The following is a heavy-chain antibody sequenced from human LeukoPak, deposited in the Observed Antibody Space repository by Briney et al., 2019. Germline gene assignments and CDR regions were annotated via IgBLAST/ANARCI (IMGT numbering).Heavy chain of an antibody. CDR1: GFTFSRSG. D-gene: IGHD3-22*01. V-gene: IGHV3-30*02. J-gene: IGHJ4*02. CDR2: IRSDDKNK. Sequence: GGSLRLSCVASGFTFSRSGMHWVRQAPGKGLEWVAFIRSDDKNKQYADSVKGRFIISRDDSRNTLYLQMDSLRAEDAAVYYCAKTLRASGGYYAAGDWGQGTPVTVSS. CDR3: AKTLRASGGYYAAGD.